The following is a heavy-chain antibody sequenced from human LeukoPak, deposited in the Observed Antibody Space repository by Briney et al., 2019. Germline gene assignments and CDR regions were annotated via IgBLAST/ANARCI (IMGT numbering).Heavy chain of an antibody. V-gene: IGHV3-30*18. D-gene: IGHD2-21*02. J-gene: IGHJ4*02. Sequence: GRSLRLSCAASGFTFSSYGMHWVRQAPGKGLEWVAVISYDGSNKYYADSVKGRFTISRDNSKNTLYLQMNSLRAEDTAVYYCAKDRRLLFSYFGYWGQGTLVTVSS. CDR2: ISYDGSNK. CDR1: GFTFSSYG. CDR3: AKDRRLLFSYFGY.